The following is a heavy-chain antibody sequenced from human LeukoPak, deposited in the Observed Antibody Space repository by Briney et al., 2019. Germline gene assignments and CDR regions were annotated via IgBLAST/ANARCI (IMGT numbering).Heavy chain of an antibody. D-gene: IGHD3-3*01. J-gene: IGHJ5*02. Sequence: GGSLRLSCTASGFTFSSYAMSWVRQAPGKGLEWVSAINDDTPYYTDSVKGRFTVSRDNSKDTLYLHWNSLRAEDTAIYYCAKEHDLWHEEGNWFDTWGQGVLVTVSS. V-gene: IGHV3-23*01. CDR3: AKEHDLWHEEGNWFDT. CDR2: INDDTP. CDR1: GFTFSSYA.